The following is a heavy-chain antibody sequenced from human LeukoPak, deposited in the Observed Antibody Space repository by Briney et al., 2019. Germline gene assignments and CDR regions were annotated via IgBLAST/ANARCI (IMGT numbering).Heavy chain of an antibody. J-gene: IGHJ4*02. CDR2: IKQDGSEK. V-gene: IGHV3-7*01. CDR1: GFTFSSYW. Sequence: GGSLRLSCAASGFTFSSYWMSWVRQAPGKGLEWVANIKQDGSEKYYVDSVKGRFTISRDNAKNSLYLQMNSLRAEDTAVYYCARPAYYYDTYFDYWGQGTLVTVSS. CDR3: ARPAYYYDTYFDY. D-gene: IGHD3-22*01.